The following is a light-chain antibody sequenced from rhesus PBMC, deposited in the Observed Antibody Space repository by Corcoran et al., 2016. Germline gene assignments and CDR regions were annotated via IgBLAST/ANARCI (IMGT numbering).Light chain of an antibody. V-gene: IGKV1-25*02. CDR1: QAITND. CDR2: EAS. J-gene: IGKJ2*01. Sequence: DVQMTQSPSSLSASVGDRVTITCRASQAITNDSAWYQQRPGESPKLLIYEASSLQSGIPSRFSGSGSGTDFSLTISSLQSEDFATYYCQHYHSTPYIFGRGTKVDIK. CDR3: QHYHSTPYI.